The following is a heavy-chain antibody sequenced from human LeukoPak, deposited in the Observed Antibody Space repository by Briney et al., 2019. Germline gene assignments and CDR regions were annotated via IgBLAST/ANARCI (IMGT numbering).Heavy chain of an antibody. CDR3: ARAGNISGWYSSWHFDL. CDR2: INPIVGRI. Sequence: GASVKVSCKASGYSFTSYYMHWVRQAPGQGLEWMGIINPIVGRIIYAQKFQDRVTMTRDTSTSTVYMGLSRLTTEDTAVHYCARAGNISGWYSSWHFDLWGRGTLVTVS. CDR1: GYSFTSYY. J-gene: IGHJ2*01. V-gene: IGHV1-46*01. D-gene: IGHD6-19*01.